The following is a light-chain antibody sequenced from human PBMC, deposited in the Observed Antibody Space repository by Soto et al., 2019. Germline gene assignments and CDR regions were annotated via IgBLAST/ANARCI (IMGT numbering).Light chain of an antibody. CDR3: CSYTSSSTHV. J-gene: IGLJ1*01. V-gene: IGLV2-14*03. Sequence: QSALTQPASVSGSPGQSITISCNETSSDVGGYNFVSWYQQHPGKVPKLMIFDVNRRPSGVSDRFSGSKSGNTASLTISGLQAEDEGDYYCCSYTSSSTHVFGSGTKLTVL. CDR2: DVN. CDR1: SSDVGGYNF.